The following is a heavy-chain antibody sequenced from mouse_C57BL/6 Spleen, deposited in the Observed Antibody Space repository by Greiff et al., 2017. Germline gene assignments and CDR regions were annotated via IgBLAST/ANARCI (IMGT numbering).Heavy chain of an antibody. CDR2: INPNNGGT. V-gene: IGHV1-22*01. CDR1: GYTFTDYN. CDR3: AREEVFYYGSPYYFDY. D-gene: IGHD1-1*01. J-gene: IGHJ2*01. Sequence: VQLQQSGPELVKPGASVKMSCKASGYTFTDYNMHWVKQSHGKSLEWIGYINPNNGGTSYNQKFKGKATLTVNKSSSTAYMELRSLTSEDSAVYYCAREEVFYYGSPYYFDYWGQGTTLTVSS.